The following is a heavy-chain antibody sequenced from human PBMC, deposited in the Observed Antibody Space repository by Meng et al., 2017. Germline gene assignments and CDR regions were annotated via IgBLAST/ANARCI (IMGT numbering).Heavy chain of an antibody. D-gene: IGHD6-19*01. CDR1: GFSVTTSY. Sequence: QLAETGGGLVQPRGSLGLSCTAAGFSVTTSYMSWVRQAPGKGLEWVSVIYSGGSTYYADSVKGRFSISRDNSKNTLYLQMNSLRAEDTAVYFCARDSSSGWYHNYWGQGTLVTVSS. V-gene: IGHV3-53*02. J-gene: IGHJ4*02. CDR3: ARDSSSGWYHNY. CDR2: IYSGGST.